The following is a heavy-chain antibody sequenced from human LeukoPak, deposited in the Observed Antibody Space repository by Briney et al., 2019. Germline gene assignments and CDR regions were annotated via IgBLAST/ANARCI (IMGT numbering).Heavy chain of an antibody. D-gene: IGHD3/OR15-3a*01. V-gene: IGHV4-59*01. CDR2: IYYSGST. Sequence: SETLSLTCTVSGGSISSYYWSWIRQPPGKGLEWIGYIYYSGSTNYNPSLKSRVTISVDTSKNQFSLKLSSVTAADTAVYYCARAGLAPNAFDIWGQGTMVTVSS. CDR1: GGSISSYY. CDR3: ARAGLAPNAFDI. J-gene: IGHJ3*02.